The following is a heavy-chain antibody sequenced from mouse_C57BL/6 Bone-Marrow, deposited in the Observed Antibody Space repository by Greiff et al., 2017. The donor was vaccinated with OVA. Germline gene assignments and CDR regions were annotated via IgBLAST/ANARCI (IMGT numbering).Heavy chain of an antibody. CDR1: GYTFTSYW. D-gene: IGHD2-5*01. V-gene: IGHV1-64*01. Sequence: QVQLQQPGAELVKPGASVKLSCKTSGYTFTSYWMHWVKQRPGQGLEWIGMIHPNSGSTNYNEKFKSKATLTVDKSSSTAYMQLSSLTSEDSAVYYCARGGFYYSNYVGWYFDVWGTGTTVTVS. J-gene: IGHJ1*03. CDR3: ARGGFYYSNYVGWYFDV. CDR2: IHPNSGST.